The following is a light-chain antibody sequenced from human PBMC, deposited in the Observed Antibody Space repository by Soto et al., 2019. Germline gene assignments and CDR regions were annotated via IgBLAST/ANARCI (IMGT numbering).Light chain of an antibody. V-gene: IGKV1-5*03. CDR1: QTISSW. CDR2: KAS. Sequence: DIPMTQSPSTLSGSLVDRVTITCLASQTISSWLAWYQQKPGKAPKLLIYKASTLKSGVPSRFSGSGSGTEFTLTISSLQPDDFATYYCQHYNSYSEAFGQGTKVDI. CDR3: QHYNSYSEA. J-gene: IGKJ1*01.